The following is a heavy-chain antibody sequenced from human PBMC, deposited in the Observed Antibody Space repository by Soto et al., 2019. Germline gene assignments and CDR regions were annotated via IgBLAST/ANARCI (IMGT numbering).Heavy chain of an antibody. J-gene: IGHJ6*02. V-gene: IGHV3-66*01. CDR1: GFTLSFNY. CDR3: AKTMIIGARGV. D-gene: IGHD3-22*01. Sequence: GGSLRLSCAASGFTLSFNYMTWVRQAPGKGLEWVSLINTNGDTYYADSVKGRFTMSRDNSKNTLFPQMNSLRAEDTAVYYCAKTMIIGARGVWGQGTTVTVSS. CDR2: INTNGDT.